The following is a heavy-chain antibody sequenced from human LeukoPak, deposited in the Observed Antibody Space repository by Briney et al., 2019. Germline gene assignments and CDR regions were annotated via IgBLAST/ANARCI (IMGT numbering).Heavy chain of an antibody. D-gene: IGHD3-22*01. J-gene: IGHJ1*01. CDR2: ISYDGSNK. CDR3: AREVYYYDGSGFQH. CDR1: GFTFSSYA. V-gene: IGHV3-30-3*01. Sequence: PGGSLRLSCAASGFTFSSYAMHWVRQAPGKGLEWVAVISYDGSNKYYADSVKGRFTISRDNSKNTLYLQMNSLRAEDTAVYYCAREVYYYDGSGFQHWGQGTLVTVSS.